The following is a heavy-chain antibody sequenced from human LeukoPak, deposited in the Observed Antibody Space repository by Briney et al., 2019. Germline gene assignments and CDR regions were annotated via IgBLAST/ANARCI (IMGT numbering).Heavy chain of an antibody. V-gene: IGHV4-34*01. J-gene: IGHJ4*02. CDR1: GGSFSGYN. D-gene: IGHD6-6*01. Sequence: PSETLSLTCAVYGGSFSGYNWGWIRQPPGKGLEWLGEINHSGSTNYNPSLKSRATISLDTSKNPFSLKLSSVTAADTAVYYCEGQSLYGSSSGLNYWGQGTLVTVSS. CDR2: INHSGST. CDR3: EGQSLYGSSSGLNY.